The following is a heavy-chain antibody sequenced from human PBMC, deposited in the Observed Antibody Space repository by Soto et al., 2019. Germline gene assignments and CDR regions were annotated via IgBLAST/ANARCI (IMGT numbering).Heavy chain of an antibody. V-gene: IGHV4-59*08. CDR3: ARLCGWSVDY. J-gene: IGHJ4*02. CDR1: GGSISSYY. D-gene: IGHD6-19*01. CDR2: IYYRGST. Sequence: QVQLQESGPGLVKPSETLSLTCTVSGGSISSYYWSWIRQPPGKGLEWIGYIYYRGSTNSNPSLTSRVTMSVDTSKNQSSLKLSSVTAADTAVYCCARLCGWSVDYWGQGTLVTVSS.